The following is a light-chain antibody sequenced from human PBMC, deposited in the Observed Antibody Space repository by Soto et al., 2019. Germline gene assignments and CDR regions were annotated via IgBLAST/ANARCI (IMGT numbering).Light chain of an antibody. J-gene: IGLJ1*01. CDR2: RNN. CDR1: TSNIGRNF. V-gene: IGLV1-47*01. Sequence: QSVLTQSPSASGTPGQRVTISCSGSTSNIGRNFVYWYQQLPGTAPKLLIYRNNQRPSGVPDRFSGSKSGTSASLAISGLRSEDEADYYCAAWDDSLSGRYVFGTGTKVTVL. CDR3: AAWDDSLSGRYV.